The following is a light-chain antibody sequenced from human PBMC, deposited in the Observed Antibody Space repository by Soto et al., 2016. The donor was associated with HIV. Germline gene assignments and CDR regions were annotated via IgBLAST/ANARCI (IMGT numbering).Light chain of an antibody. CDR3: NSQDSSDKRLV. CDR2: GKN. V-gene: IGLV3-19*01. Sequence: SSELTQDPAVSVALGQTVRITCQGDSLRSYYASWYQQKPGQAPVLVIYGKNNRPSGIPDRFSGSSSGNTASLTITGAQAEDEADYYCNSQDSSDKRLVFGGGTKLTVL. J-gene: IGLJ2*01. CDR1: SLRSYY.